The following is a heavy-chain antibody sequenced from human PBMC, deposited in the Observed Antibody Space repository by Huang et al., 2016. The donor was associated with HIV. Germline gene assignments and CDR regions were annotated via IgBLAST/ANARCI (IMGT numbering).Heavy chain of an antibody. D-gene: IGHD6-13*01. V-gene: IGHV4-34*01. Sequence: QVQLQQWGAGLLKPSETLSLTCAVYGGSVSGHYWRWIRQPPGKGLEWIAAINDKGYTNNNPSIKSRVTISVHTSRKQFSLKLNSVTAADAAVYYCARASWYEPRSWYFGLWGRGTLVTVSS. CDR1: GGSVSGHY. CDR2: INDKGYT. CDR3: ARASWYEPRSWYFGL. J-gene: IGHJ2*01.